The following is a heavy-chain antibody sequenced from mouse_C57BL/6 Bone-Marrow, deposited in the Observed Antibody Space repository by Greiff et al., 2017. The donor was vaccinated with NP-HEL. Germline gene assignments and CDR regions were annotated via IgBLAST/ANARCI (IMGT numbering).Heavy chain of an antibody. CDR1: GFNIKDYY. V-gene: IGHV14-2*01. CDR2: IDPEDGET. Sequence: DVQLQESGAELVKPGASVKLSCTASGFNIKDYYMHWVKQRTEQGLEWIGRIDPEDGETKYVPKFQGKATITADTSSNTAYLQLSSLTSEDTAVYYCARGDYYGSTYWYFDVWGTGTTVTVSS. D-gene: IGHD1-1*01. J-gene: IGHJ1*03. CDR3: ARGDYYGSTYWYFDV.